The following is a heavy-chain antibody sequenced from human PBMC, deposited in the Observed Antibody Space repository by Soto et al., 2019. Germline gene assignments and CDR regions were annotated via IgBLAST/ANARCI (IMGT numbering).Heavy chain of an antibody. CDR3: ASDLSGREDV. Sequence: GGSLRLSCAASGFTFSSYWMHWVRQAPGKGLVWVSRMNEDGGTTDYADSVKGRFTISRDNAKNTLYLQMNSLRVEDTAVYYCASDLSGREDVWGQVTTVTVSS. V-gene: IGHV3-74*01. D-gene: IGHD3-10*01. CDR1: GFTFSSYW. CDR2: MNEDGGTT. J-gene: IGHJ6*02.